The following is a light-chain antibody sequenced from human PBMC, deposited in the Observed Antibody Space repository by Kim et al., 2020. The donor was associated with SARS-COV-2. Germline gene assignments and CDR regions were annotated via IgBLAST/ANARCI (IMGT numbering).Light chain of an antibody. CDR1: GGPSSSA. CDR2: LNSDGSH. V-gene: IGLV4-69*01. CDR3: QTWGTGIRV. Sequence: SVQLTCTLGGGPSSSAIAWHQQRPEKGPRYLMKLNSDGSHNKGDGIPDRFSGSSSGAERYLTSSSLPSEDEADYYCQTWGTGIRVFGGGTQLTVL. J-gene: IGLJ3*02.